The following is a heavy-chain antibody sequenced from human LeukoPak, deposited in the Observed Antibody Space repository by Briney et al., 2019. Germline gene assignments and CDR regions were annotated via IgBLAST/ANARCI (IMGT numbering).Heavy chain of an antibody. Sequence: GSLRLSCAASGFPFSSYAMHWVRPAPGKGLGWVAVISYDGSNKYYADSVKGRFTISRDNSKNTLYLQMNSLRAEDTAVYYCARIPPHDYVDAFDIWGQGTMVTVSS. V-gene: IGHV3-30-3*01. CDR3: ARIPPHDYVDAFDI. CDR2: ISYDGSNK. J-gene: IGHJ3*02. D-gene: IGHD4-17*01. CDR1: GFPFSSYA.